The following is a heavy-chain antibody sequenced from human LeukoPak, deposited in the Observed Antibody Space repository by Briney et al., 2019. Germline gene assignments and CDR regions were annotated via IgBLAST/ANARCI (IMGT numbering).Heavy chain of an antibody. J-gene: IGHJ6*02. CDR3: ARDGGYYDFWSGYYDYYYGMDV. V-gene: IGHV3-30-3*01. D-gene: IGHD3-3*01. Sequence: GRSLRLSCAASGFTFISYAMHWVRQAPGKGLEWVAVISWDGSSKYYADSVKGRFTISRDNSKNTLYLQMNSLRAEDTAVYYCARDGGYYDFWSGYYDYYYGMDVWGQGTTVTVSS. CDR1: GFTFISYA. CDR2: ISWDGSSK.